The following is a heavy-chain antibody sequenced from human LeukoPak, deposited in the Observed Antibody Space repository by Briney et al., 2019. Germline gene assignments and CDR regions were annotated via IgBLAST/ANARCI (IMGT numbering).Heavy chain of an antibody. Sequence: ASVKVSCKTSGGTFNNSAISWVRQAPGQGLEWLGGIMPLFGTAGYAQKFQGRVTITKDESTRIVYLELTSLTSDDTAVYYCARDVHGDYGSGWFDPWGQGTLVSVSS. J-gene: IGHJ5*02. V-gene: IGHV1-69*05. CDR1: GGTFNNSA. CDR2: IMPLFGTA. CDR3: ARDVHGDYGSGWFDP. D-gene: IGHD4-17*01.